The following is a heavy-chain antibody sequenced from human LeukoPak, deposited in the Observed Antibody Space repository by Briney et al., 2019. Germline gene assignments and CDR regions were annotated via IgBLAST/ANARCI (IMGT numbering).Heavy chain of an antibody. J-gene: IGHJ4*02. CDR3: ARGTMTTVTYYFDY. D-gene: IGHD4-17*01. CDR1: GGSFSGYY. Sequence: SETLSLTCAVYGGSFSGYYWSWIRQPPGKGLEWIGEINHSGSTNYNPSLKGRVTISVDTSKNQFSLKLSSVTAADTAVYYCARGTMTTVTYYFDYWGQGTLVTVSS. V-gene: IGHV4-34*01. CDR2: INHSGST.